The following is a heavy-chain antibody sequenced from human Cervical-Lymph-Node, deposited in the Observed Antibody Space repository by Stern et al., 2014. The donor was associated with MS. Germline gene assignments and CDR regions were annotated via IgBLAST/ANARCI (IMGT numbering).Heavy chain of an antibody. Sequence: EVQLLESGGGLVQPGESLRLSCAASGFSISDYDMHWVRQPTGKGPEWVSAAGSAGDTFYSGPVNGRVIISRENATNSFHLQMDSLRAGDTAVYYCARSLGYGDYIFDYWGQGILVTVSS. J-gene: IGHJ4*02. CDR1: GFSISDYD. CDR3: ARSLGYGDYIFDY. V-gene: IGHV3-13*01. D-gene: IGHD4-17*01. CDR2: AGSAGDT.